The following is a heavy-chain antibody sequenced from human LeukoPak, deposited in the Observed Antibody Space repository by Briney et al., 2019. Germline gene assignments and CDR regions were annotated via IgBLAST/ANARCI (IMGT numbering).Heavy chain of an antibody. Sequence: ASVKVSCKASGYTFTSYAMNWVRQAPGQGLEWMGWINTNTGNPTYAQGFTGRFVFSLDTSVSTAYLQISSLKAEDTAVYYCARVDSSSWYGPSSPPSAWGQGTLVTVSS. CDR2: INTNTGNP. CDR3: ARVDSSSWYGPSSPPSA. J-gene: IGHJ5*02. CDR1: GYTFTSYA. D-gene: IGHD6-13*01. V-gene: IGHV7-4-1*02.